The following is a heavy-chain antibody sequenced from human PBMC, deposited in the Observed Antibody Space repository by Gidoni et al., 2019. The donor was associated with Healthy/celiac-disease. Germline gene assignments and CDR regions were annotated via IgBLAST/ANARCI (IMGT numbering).Heavy chain of an antibody. J-gene: IGHJ4*02. Sequence: EVQLLESGGGLVQPGGSLRLSCAASGFTFSSYAMSWVRQAPGQGLEWVSVISGSVGSPSYADSVKGRFTISRDNPKNPLYLQMTSLRAEDTAVYYCAKRGSGDYGFDYWGQGPLVPVSS. V-gene: IGHV3-23*01. CDR2: ISGSVGSP. D-gene: IGHD4-17*01. CDR1: GFTFSSYA. CDR3: AKRGSGDYGFDY.